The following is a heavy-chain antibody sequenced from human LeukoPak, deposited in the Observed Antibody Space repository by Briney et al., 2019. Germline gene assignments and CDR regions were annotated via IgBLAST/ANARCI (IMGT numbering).Heavy chain of an antibody. J-gene: IGHJ4*02. CDR3: AKGFVHPTYYFDY. D-gene: IGHD3-10*01. CDR1: GFTFSNYA. V-gene: IGHV3-23*01. Sequence: SGGSLRLSCAASGFTFSNYAMMWVRQAPGKRLEWVSSITGSGDGTYYADSVRGRFTISRDNSENTLYLQLNSLRAEDTAVYFCAKGFVHPTYYFDYWGQGTLVTVSS. CDR2: ITGSGDGT.